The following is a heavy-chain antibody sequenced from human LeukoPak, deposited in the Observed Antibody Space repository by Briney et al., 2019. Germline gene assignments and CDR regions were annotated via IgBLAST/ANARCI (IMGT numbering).Heavy chain of an antibody. Sequence: SETLSLTCSVSADSINNYCWNWIRQTAGRGLEWIGHLCTSGSPRYNPSLKSRVTLSVDSSSNRFSLELRSVTAADTAVYYCASGGKTPMTFCFDYWGQGSLVTVSS. J-gene: IGHJ4*02. CDR1: ADSINNYC. V-gene: IGHV4-4*07. CDR2: LCTSGSP. D-gene: IGHD3-3*01. CDR3: ASGGKTPMTFCFDY.